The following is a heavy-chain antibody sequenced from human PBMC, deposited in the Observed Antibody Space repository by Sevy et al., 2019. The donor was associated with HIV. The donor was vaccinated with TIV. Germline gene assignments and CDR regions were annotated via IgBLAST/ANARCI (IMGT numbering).Heavy chain of an antibody. Sequence: GGSLRLSCAGSGFTFSSYAMNWVRQAPGKGLEWVSAISGNGGSTFYADSVKGRFSISRDNSKNTLYLQMNSLRAEDTAVFYCAKEGGSHYDTSGSFDDWGQGTRVTVSS. CDR2: ISGNGGST. D-gene: IGHD3-22*01. J-gene: IGHJ4*02. V-gene: IGHV3-23*01. CDR1: GFTFSSYA. CDR3: AKEGGSHYDTSGSFDD.